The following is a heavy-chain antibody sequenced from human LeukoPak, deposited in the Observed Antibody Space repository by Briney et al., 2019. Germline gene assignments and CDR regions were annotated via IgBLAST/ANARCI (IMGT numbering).Heavy chain of an antibody. D-gene: IGHD3-22*01. CDR1: GFALSDYY. Sequence: PGGSLRLSCVGFGFALSDYYMTCIRQAPGKGPEWVSYIGGRDTNIFYANSVEGRFTISRDDAKNSLYLQMNSLTAQDTAVYYCARGSRYYYDNSGPFEDWGQGTLVTVSS. V-gene: IGHV3-11*04. J-gene: IGHJ4*02. CDR2: IGGRDTNI. CDR3: ARGSRYYYDNSGPFED.